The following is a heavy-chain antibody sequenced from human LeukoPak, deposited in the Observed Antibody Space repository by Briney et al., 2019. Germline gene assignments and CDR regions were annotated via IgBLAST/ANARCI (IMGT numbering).Heavy chain of an antibody. CDR3: ARESGYSYAPRFDH. CDR2: ISYDGSME. Sequence: PGRSLRLSCAASGFTFSSYAMYWVRQAPGKGLEWVSFISYDGSMEYYADSVQGRFTISRDNSRNTLYLQMNSLTAEDTALYYCARESGYSYAPRFDHWGQGTLVTVSS. CDR1: GFTFSSYA. J-gene: IGHJ4*02. V-gene: IGHV3-30-3*01. D-gene: IGHD3-22*01.